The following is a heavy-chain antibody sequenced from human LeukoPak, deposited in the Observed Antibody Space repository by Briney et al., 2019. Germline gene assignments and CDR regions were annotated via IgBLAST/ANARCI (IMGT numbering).Heavy chain of an antibody. Sequence: ASVKVSCKASGYTFTGYYMHWVRQAPGQGLEWMGRINPNSGGTNYAQKFQGRVTMTRDTSISTAYMELSRLRSDDTAVHYCAREPNYYDSIMVGYWGQGTLVTVSS. D-gene: IGHD3-22*01. J-gene: IGHJ4*02. CDR2: INPNSGGT. V-gene: IGHV1-2*06. CDR3: AREPNYYDSIMVGY. CDR1: GYTFTGYY.